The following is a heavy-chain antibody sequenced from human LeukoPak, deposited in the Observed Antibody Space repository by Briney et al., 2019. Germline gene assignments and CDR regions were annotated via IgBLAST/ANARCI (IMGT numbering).Heavy chain of an antibody. CDR1: GGSISSSSYY. V-gene: IGHV4-39*01. Sequence: PSETLSLTCTVSGGSISSSSYYWGWIRQPPGKGLEWIARIYYSGSTYYNPSLKSRVTISVDTSKNQFSLKLSSVTAADTAVYYCARPRRDGYNYGYFDLWGRGTLVTVSS. CDR2: IYYSGST. CDR3: ARPRRDGYNYGYFDL. D-gene: IGHD5-24*01. J-gene: IGHJ2*01.